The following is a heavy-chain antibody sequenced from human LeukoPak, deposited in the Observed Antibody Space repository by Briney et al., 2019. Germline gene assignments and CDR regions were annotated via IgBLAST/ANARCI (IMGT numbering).Heavy chain of an antibody. J-gene: IGHJ5*02. CDR2: ISYDGSNK. CDR1: GFTFSSYA. D-gene: IGHD1-26*01. CDR3: AREFAIVPNWFDP. Sequence: GRSLRLSCAASGFTFSSYAMHWVRQAPGKGLEWVAVISYDGSNKYYADSVKGRFTISRDNSKNTLYLQMNSLRAEDTAVYYCAREFAIVPNWFDPWGQGTLVTVSS. V-gene: IGHV3-30*04.